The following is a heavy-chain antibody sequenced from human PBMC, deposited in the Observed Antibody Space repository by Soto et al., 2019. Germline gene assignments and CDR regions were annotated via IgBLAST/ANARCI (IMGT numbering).Heavy chain of an antibody. J-gene: IGHJ6*02. Sequence: SETLSLTCAVYGGSFSGYYWSWIRQPPGKGLEWIGEINHSGSTNYNPSLKSRVTISVDTSKNQFSLKLSSVTAADTAVYCCARGGSIVVVPAAIRVYYYYGMDVWGQGTTVTVSS. V-gene: IGHV4-34*01. CDR1: GGSFSGYY. CDR2: INHSGST. CDR3: ARGGSIVVVPAAIRVYYYYGMDV. D-gene: IGHD2-2*02.